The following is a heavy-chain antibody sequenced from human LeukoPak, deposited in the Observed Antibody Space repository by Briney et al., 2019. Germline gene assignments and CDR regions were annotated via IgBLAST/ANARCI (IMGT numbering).Heavy chain of an antibody. CDR1: GFTFSTYT. Sequence: GGSLRLSCAASGFTFSTYTMNRVRQAPGKGLEWVSSMSYSSNYIYYADSVKGRFTMSRDNAKNSLYLQMKSLRAEDTALYYCGKDVKFNRLNYFDYWGQGTLVTVSS. V-gene: IGHV3-21*04. CDR3: GKDVKFNRLNYFDY. CDR2: MSYSSNYI. J-gene: IGHJ4*02. D-gene: IGHD6-25*01.